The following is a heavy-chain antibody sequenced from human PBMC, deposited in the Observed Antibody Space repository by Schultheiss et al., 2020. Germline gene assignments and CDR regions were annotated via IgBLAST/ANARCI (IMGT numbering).Heavy chain of an antibody. CDR3: ARDGSGSYYWY. V-gene: IGHV3-7*01. CDR2: IKQDGSEK. Sequence: GESLKISCAASGFSFSTYWMSWVRQAPGKGLEWVANIKQDGSEKNYVDSVKGRFTISRDNAKNSLYLQMNSLRAEDTAVYYCARDGSGSYYWYWGQGTLVTVSS. CDR1: GFSFSTYW. J-gene: IGHJ4*02. D-gene: IGHD3-10*01.